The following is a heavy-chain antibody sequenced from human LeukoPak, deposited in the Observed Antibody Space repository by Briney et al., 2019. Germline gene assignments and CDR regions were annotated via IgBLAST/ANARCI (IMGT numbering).Heavy chain of an antibody. J-gene: IGHJ4*02. V-gene: IGHV3-23*01. Sequence: PGGSLRLSCAASGFTVSSNYMSWVRQAPGKGLEWVSAISGSGGSTYYADSVKGRFTISRDNSKNTLYLRMNSLRAEDTAVYYCAKVLRYNSDYWGQGTLVTVSS. CDR2: ISGSGGST. CDR1: GFTVSSNY. D-gene: IGHD5-18*01. CDR3: AKVLRYNSDY.